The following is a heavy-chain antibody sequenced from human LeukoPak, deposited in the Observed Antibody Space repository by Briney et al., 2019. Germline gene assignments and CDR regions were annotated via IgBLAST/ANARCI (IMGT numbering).Heavy chain of an antibody. D-gene: IGHD6-19*01. J-gene: IGHJ4*02. CDR1: GGSFSGYY. Sequence: SGTLSLTCAVYGGSFSGYYWSWIRQPPGKGLEWIGEINHSGSTNYNPSLKSRVTISVDTSKNQFSLKLSSVTAADTAVYYCARGVAVAGTGRSRFDYWGQGTLVTVSS. CDR2: INHSGST. CDR3: ARGVAVAGTGRSRFDY. V-gene: IGHV4-34*01.